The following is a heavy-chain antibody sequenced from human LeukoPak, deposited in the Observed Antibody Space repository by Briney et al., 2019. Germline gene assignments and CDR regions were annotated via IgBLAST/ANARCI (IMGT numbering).Heavy chain of an antibody. D-gene: IGHD2-15*01. J-gene: IGHJ4*02. V-gene: IGHV3-23*01. CDR3: ARYCSGGNCYSGLVY. CDR1: GFTFSTYA. Sequence: GGSLRLSCAASGFTFSTYAMTWVRQAPGRGLEWVSTIRGGGGSTYYADSAKGRFTISRDISKNTLYLQMNNLRADDTAVYYCARYCSGGNCYSGLVYWGQGTLVAVS. CDR2: IRGGGGST.